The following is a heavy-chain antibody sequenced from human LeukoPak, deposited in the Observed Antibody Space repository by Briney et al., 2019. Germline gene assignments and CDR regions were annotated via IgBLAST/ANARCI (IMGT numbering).Heavy chain of an antibody. J-gene: IGHJ1*01. CDR2: IYYSGST. Sequence: SSETLSLTCTVSGGSISSYYWSWIRQPPGKGLEWIGYIYYSGSTNYNPSLQSRVTISVDTSKNQFSLKLSSVTAADTAVYYCARGALGPRLQHWGQGTLVTVSA. D-gene: IGHD3-16*01. CDR1: GGSISSYY. V-gene: IGHV4-59*12. CDR3: ARGALGPRLQH.